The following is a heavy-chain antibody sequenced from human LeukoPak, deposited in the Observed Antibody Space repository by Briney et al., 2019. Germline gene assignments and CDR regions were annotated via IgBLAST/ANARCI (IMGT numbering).Heavy chain of an antibody. V-gene: IGHV3-7*01. Sequence: GGSLRLSCAASGFTFSSYWMSWVRQAPGKGLEWVANIKQDGGETFYVDSVKDRFTISRDNAKNSLYLQMNSLRVEDTAVYYCARDPYIVRYGAFDVWGQGTMVTVSS. CDR3: ARDPYIVRYGAFDV. D-gene: IGHD2-21*01. CDR1: GFTFSSYW. J-gene: IGHJ3*01. CDR2: IKQDGGET.